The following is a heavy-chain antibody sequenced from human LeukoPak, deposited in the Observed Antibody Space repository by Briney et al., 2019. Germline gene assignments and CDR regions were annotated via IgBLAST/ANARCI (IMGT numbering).Heavy chain of an antibody. Sequence: SVKVSCKASGYTFTSYDVNWVRQAPGQGLEWMGGIIPIFGTANYAQKFQGRVTITADESTSTAYMELSSLRSEDTAVYYCASTGHDYVWGSYKRWGQGTLVTVSS. CDR2: IIPIFGTA. CDR3: ASTGHDYVWGSYKR. V-gene: IGHV1-69*13. J-gene: IGHJ4*02. CDR1: GYTFTSYD. D-gene: IGHD3-16*01.